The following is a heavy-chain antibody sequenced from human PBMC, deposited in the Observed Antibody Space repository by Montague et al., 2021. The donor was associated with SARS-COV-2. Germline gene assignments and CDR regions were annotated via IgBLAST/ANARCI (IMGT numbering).Heavy chain of an antibody. CDR2: ISHTVST. Sequence: SETLSLTCVVSGDSISTDNCRSWVCLTPGKGLEWVGEISHTVSTTSKPSLESRVSLSVDKFWKQISLWLTSVTAADTAIYYCARKGSGRSDLAYWGQGTLATVSS. D-gene: IGHD1-26*01. V-gene: IGHV4-4*02. J-gene: IGHJ4*02. CDR3: ARKGSGRSDLAY. CDR1: GDSISTDNC.